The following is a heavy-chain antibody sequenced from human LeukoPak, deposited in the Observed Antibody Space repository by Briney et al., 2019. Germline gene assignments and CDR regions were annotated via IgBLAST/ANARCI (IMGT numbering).Heavy chain of an antibody. D-gene: IGHD6-19*01. V-gene: IGHV3-30*18. CDR3: AKPRGEEWLVGLYDAFDI. CDR2: ISYDGSNT. Sequence: PGGSLRLSCAASGFSFSSYGMHWVRQAPGKGLEWVAVISYDGSNTYYADSVKGRFTNSIDNSKNTLYLQMNSLRAEDTAVFYCAKPRGEEWLVGLYDAFDIWGQGTMVTVSP. CDR1: GFSFSSYG. J-gene: IGHJ3*02.